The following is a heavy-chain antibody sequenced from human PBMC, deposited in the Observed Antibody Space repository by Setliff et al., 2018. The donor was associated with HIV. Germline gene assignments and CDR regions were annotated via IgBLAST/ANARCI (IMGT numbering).Heavy chain of an antibody. J-gene: IGHJ4*01. V-gene: IGHV4-38-2*02. Sequence: PSETLSLTCGVSGIPIDRVYSWAWIRQPPGKGLEWIGTISHSGSTHYNSPLQGRISISIDTSKNQFSLTLTSVTAADTAMYYCARDQSDYNALTGFGDFDYWGHGTLVTVSS. CDR3: ARDQSDYNALTGFGDFDY. CDR2: ISHSGST. D-gene: IGHD3-9*01. CDR1: GIPIDRVYS.